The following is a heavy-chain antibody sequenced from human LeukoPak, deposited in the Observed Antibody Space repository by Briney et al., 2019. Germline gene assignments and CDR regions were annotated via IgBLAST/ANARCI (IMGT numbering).Heavy chain of an antibody. Sequence: ASVKVSCKASGYTFTSYGISWVRQAPGQGLEWMGWISAYNGNTNYAQKLQGRVTMTTDTSTSTAYMELRSLRSDDTAVYYCARGVRYDSSGYYHYYGMDVWGQGTTVTVSS. CDR2: ISAYNGNT. CDR3: ARGVRYDSSGYYHYYGMDV. D-gene: IGHD3-22*01. J-gene: IGHJ6*02. V-gene: IGHV1-18*01. CDR1: GYTFTSYG.